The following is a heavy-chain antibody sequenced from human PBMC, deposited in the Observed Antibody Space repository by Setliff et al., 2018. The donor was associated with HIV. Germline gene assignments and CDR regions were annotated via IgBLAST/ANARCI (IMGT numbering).Heavy chain of an antibody. CDR2: ISWNSGSR. CDR3: AKNLYRSGWSPLDY. CDR1: GFMFDDYA. D-gene: IGHD6-13*01. J-gene: IGHJ4*02. V-gene: IGHV3-9*01. Sequence: PGGSLRLSCAASGFMFDDYAMHWVRQAPGKGLEWVSGISWNSGSRGYADSVKGRFTISRDNSKNTLYLQMNSLRAEDTAVYYCAKNLYRSGWSPLDYWGQGTLVTVSS.